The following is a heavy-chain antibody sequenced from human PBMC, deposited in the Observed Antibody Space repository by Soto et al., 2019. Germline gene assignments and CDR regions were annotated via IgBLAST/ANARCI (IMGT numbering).Heavy chain of an antibody. CDR3: AREPYCTSATCFIHFDS. V-gene: IGHV4-59*12. CDR2: IFHSGIT. D-gene: IGHD2-2*01. Sequence: QVQLQESGPGLVKPSETLSLSCSISGGSFSNDYWTWIRQSPGKGLEWIGYIFHSGITDYNPSVKSRVTSSLDSSKNQFSLKLTSATAADTAVYFCAREPYCTSATCFIHFDSWGQGSLVTVSS. J-gene: IGHJ4*02. CDR1: GGSFSNDY.